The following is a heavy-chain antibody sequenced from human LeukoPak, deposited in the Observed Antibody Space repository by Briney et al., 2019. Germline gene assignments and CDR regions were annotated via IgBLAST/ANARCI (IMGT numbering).Heavy chain of an antibody. D-gene: IGHD6-19*01. CDR3: ARHSFSSGWWDPLIDS. CDR2: IYTSGST. Sequence: SETLSLTCTVSGGSISSGSYYWSWIRQPAGKGLEWIGRIYTSGSTNYKPSLKSRVTISVDTSKNQFSLKLSSVTAAATAVYYCARHSFSSGWWDPLIDSCGQGTLVTVSS. J-gene: IGHJ4*02. CDR1: GGSISSGSYY. V-gene: IGHV4-61*02.